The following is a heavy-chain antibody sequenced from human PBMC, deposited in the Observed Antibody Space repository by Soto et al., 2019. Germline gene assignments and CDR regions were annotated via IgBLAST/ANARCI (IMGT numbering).Heavy chain of an antibody. CDR3: ARDMGLAMTTRSFEH. CDR1: GGSVDSGNHY. CDR2: IYYGEST. V-gene: IGHV4-30-4*01. D-gene: IGHD4-17*01. Sequence: QVLVQESGPGLVKPSQTLTLSCTVSGGSVDSGNHYWNWIRQPPGKGLEWIGYIYYGESTYYNPSLKSRATISVDTSQSRFSLRLTSVTAADTAVYYCARDMGLAMTTRSFEHWGQGTLVTVSS. J-gene: IGHJ1*01.